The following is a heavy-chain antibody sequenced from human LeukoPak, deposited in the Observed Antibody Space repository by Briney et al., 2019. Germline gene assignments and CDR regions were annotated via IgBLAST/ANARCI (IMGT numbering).Heavy chain of an antibody. CDR3: ATAYYDSSGYYGEYYFDY. V-gene: IGHV1-24*01. Sequence: GASVKVSCKVSGYTLTELSMHWVRQAPGKGLEWMGGFDPEDGETIYAQKFQGGVTMTEDTSTDTAYMEPISLRSEDTAVYYCATAYYDSSGYYGEYYFDYWGQGTLVTVSS. CDR2: FDPEDGET. J-gene: IGHJ4*02. D-gene: IGHD3-22*01. CDR1: GYTLTELS.